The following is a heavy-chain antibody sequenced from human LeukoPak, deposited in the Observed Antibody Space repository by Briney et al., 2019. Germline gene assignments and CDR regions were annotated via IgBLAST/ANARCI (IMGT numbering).Heavy chain of an antibody. D-gene: IGHD1-26*01. Sequence: GDSLKISCQASEYSFTTYWIGWVRQMPGKGLEWMAIIYPGDSDTRYSPSFRGQVTISADKAINTAYLQWSSLKSSDSAIYYCARHCFSGNRNGWGQGTLVSVSS. J-gene: IGHJ4*02. V-gene: IGHV5-51*01. CDR3: ARHCFSGNRNG. CDR2: IYPGDSDT. CDR1: EYSFTTYW.